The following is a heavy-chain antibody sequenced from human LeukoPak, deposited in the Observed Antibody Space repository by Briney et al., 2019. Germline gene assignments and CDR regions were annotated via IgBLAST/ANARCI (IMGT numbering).Heavy chain of an antibody. J-gene: IGHJ3*02. Sequence: GGSLRLSCAASGFTFSSYSMNWVRQAPGKGLEWVSYISGSTTIYYAVSVKGRFTISRDNSKNTLYLQMNSLRAEDTAVYYCARSARAFDIWGQGTMVTVSS. CDR3: ARSARAFDI. CDR2: ISGSTTI. V-gene: IGHV3-48*01. CDR1: GFTFSSYS.